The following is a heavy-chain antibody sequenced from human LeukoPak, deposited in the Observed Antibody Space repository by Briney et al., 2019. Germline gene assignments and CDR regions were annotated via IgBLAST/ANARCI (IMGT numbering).Heavy chain of an antibody. CDR1: GLRFNSYA. V-gene: IGHV3-23*01. CDR3: AKADYCSGGSCYSYFDY. Sequence: PGGSLRLSCEGSGLRFNSYAMSWVRQAPGKGLEWVSAISGSGGSTYYADSVKGRFTISRDNSKNTLYLQMNSLRAEDTAVYYCAKADYCSGGSCYSYFDYWGQGTLVTVSS. J-gene: IGHJ4*02. D-gene: IGHD2-15*01. CDR2: ISGSGGST.